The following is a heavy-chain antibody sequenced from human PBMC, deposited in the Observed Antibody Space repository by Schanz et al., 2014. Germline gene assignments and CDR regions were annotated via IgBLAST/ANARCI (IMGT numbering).Heavy chain of an antibody. CDR1: GFTFSSYA. D-gene: IGHD6-25*01. CDR3: AKVRYSSGWRGDYFDE. V-gene: IGHV3-23*01. J-gene: IGHJ4*02. Sequence: EVQLLESGGGLVQPGGSLRLSCAASGFTFSSYAMSWVRQAPGKGLEWVSAISGSGGSTYYADSVKGRFTISRDNSKNTLYLQMNSLRAEDTAVYYCAKVRYSSGWRGDYFDEWGQGTLVNVAS. CDR2: ISGSGGST.